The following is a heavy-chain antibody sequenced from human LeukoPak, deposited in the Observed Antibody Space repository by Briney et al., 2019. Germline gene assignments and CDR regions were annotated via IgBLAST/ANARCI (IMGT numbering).Heavy chain of an antibody. CDR3: ARVKRPRPRYGSGSYSFFDY. CDR1: GGSFSGYY. CDR2: INHSGST. V-gene: IGHV4-34*01. Sequence: PSETLSLTCAVYGGSFSGYYWSWIRQPPGKGLEWIGEINHSGSTNYNPSLKSRVTISVDTSKNQFSQKLSSVTAADTAVYYCARVKRPRPRYGSGSYSFFDYWGQGTLVTVSS. D-gene: IGHD3-10*01. J-gene: IGHJ4*02.